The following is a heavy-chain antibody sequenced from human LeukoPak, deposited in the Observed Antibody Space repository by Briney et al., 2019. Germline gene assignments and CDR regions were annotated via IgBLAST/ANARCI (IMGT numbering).Heavy chain of an antibody. D-gene: IGHD3-9*01. CDR1: GGSINSYF. Sequence: SETLSLTCTVSGGSINSYFWTWIRQPAGKGLEWIGRIYTGGSTNYNPSLKSRVTISVDTSKNQFSLRLNSVTAADTAVYYCARADYDILTGYPTHPFDYWGQGTLVTVSS. V-gene: IGHV4-4*07. CDR3: ARADYDILTGYPTHPFDY. J-gene: IGHJ4*02. CDR2: IYTGGST.